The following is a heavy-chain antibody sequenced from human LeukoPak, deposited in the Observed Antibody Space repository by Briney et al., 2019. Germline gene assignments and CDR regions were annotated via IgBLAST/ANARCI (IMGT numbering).Heavy chain of an antibody. CDR2: FDPEDGET. CDR3: ATDSPYGTVVPFDL. CDR1: GYTLTELS. V-gene: IGHV1-24*01. D-gene: IGHD2-2*01. Sequence: ASVKVSCEVSGYTLTELSMHWVRQAPGKGLEWMGGFDPEDGETIYAQKFQGRVTMTEDTSTDTAYMELSSLRSEDTAVYYCATDSPYGTVVPFDLWGRGALVTVSS. J-gene: IGHJ2*01.